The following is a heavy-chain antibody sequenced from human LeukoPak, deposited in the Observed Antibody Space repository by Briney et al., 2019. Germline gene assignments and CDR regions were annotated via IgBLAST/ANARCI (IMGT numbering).Heavy chain of an antibody. J-gene: IGHJ4*02. V-gene: IGHV5-51*01. CDR2: IYPGDSDT. CDR3: ARWGGYSSGWSEHYYFDY. Sequence: GESLKISCKGSGYSFTSYWIGWVRQMPGKGLEWMGIIYPGDSDTRYSPSFQGQVTISADKSISTAYLQWSSLKASDTAMYYCARWGGYSSGWSEHYYFDYWGQGTLVTVSS. D-gene: IGHD6-19*01. CDR1: GYSFTSYW.